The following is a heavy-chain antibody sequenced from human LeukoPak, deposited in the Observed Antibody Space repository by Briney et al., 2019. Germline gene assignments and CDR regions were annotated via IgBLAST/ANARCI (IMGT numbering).Heavy chain of an antibody. Sequence: GGSLRLSCAASGFTFSSYSMNWVRQAPGKGLEWGSSISSSSSYIYYADSVKGRFTISRDNAKNSLYLQMNSLRAEDTAVYYCARENYDYVWGSYRQNYYFDYWGQGTLVTVSS. D-gene: IGHD3-16*02. CDR2: ISSSSSYI. V-gene: IGHV3-21*01. CDR3: ARENYDYVWGSYRQNYYFDY. CDR1: GFTFSSYS. J-gene: IGHJ4*02.